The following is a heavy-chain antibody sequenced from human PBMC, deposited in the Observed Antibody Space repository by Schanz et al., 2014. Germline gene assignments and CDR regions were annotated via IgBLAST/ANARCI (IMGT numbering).Heavy chain of an antibody. CDR1: GFTFNSYA. Sequence: QVQLVESGGGVVQPGGSLRLSCAASGFTFNSYAFHWVRQAPGKGLEWVALISYDGNTKYYADSVKGRFTISRDNSKNTLYLQMNSLRADDTAVYHCARPSDSSWYMDFWGQGTLVTVSS. CDR3: ARPSDSSWYMDF. J-gene: IGHJ4*02. CDR2: ISYDGNTK. D-gene: IGHD1-1*01. V-gene: IGHV3-30-3*01.